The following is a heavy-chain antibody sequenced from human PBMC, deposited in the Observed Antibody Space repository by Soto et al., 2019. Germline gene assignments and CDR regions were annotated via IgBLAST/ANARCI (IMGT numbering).Heavy chain of an antibody. D-gene: IGHD3-16*01. Sequence: QVQLVQSGAEVKKPGSSVKVSCKASGGTFSSYAISWVRQAPGQGLEWMGGIIPNSGGTNYAQKFQGRVTMTRDTSISTAYMELSRLRSDDTAVYYCARGPSIRLGARFDPWGQGTLVTVSS. CDR3: ARGPSIRLGARFDP. CDR1: GGTFSSYA. V-gene: IGHV1-2*02. J-gene: IGHJ5*02. CDR2: IIPNSGGT.